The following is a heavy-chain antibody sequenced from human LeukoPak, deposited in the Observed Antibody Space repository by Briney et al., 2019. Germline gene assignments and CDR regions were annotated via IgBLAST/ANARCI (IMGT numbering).Heavy chain of an antibody. CDR3: ATRGAYYMDV. V-gene: IGHV1-46*01. Sequence: ASVKVSCKASGYTFTSYYMHWVRQAPGQGLEWMGIINPSGGSTSYAQKFQGRVTMTRDMSTSTVHMELSSLRSEDTAVYYCATRGAYYMDVWGKGTTVTVSS. CDR1: GYTFTSYY. CDR2: INPSGGST. J-gene: IGHJ6*03.